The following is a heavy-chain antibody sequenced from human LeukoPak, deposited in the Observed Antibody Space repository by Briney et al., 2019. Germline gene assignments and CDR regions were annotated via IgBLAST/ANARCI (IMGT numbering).Heavy chain of an antibody. CDR3: ARSLRSSYYYDSSGYSYYFDY. Sequence: SETLSLTCTVSGGSISSGDYYWSWIRQSPGKGLEWIGYIYYSGSTYYNPSLKSRVTISVDTSKNQFSLKLSSVTAADTAVYYCARSLRSSYYYDSSGYSYYFDYWGQGTLVTVSS. V-gene: IGHV4-30-4*01. D-gene: IGHD3-22*01. CDR2: IYYSGST. CDR1: GGSISSGDYY. J-gene: IGHJ4*02.